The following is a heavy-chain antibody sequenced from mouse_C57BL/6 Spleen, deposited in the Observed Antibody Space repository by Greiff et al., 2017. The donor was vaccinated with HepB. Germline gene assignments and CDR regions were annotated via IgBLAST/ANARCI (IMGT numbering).Heavy chain of an antibody. J-gene: IGHJ2*01. Sequence: DVMLVESGGGLVKPGGSLKLSCAASGFTFSSYAMSWVRQTPEKRLEWVATISDGGSYTYYPDNVKGRFTISRDNAKNNLYLQMSHLKSEDTAMYYCARDGLITTVVAYYFDYWGQGTTLTVSS. V-gene: IGHV5-4*01. CDR3: ARDGLITTVVAYYFDY. CDR2: ISDGGSYT. D-gene: IGHD1-1*01. CDR1: GFTFSSYA.